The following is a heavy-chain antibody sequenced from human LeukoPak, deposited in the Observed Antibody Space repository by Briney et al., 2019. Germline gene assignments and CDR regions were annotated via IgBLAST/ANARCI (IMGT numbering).Heavy chain of an antibody. CDR3: ARARPYYDFWSGGNRFDP. Sequence: SEILSLTCTVSGGSISSSSYYWGWIRQPPGKGLEWIGSIYYSGSTYYNPSLKSRVTISVDTSKNQFSLKLSSVTAADTAVYYCARARPYYDFWSGGNRFDPWGQGTLVTVSS. V-gene: IGHV4-39*07. CDR2: IYYSGST. J-gene: IGHJ5*02. CDR1: GGSISSSSYY. D-gene: IGHD3-3*01.